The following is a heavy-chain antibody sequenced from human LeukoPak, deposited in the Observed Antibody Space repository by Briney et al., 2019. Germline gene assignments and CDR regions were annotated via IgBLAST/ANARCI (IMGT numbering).Heavy chain of an antibody. D-gene: IGHD1-7*01. CDR1: GGSISGSNW. CDR2: IHHSGST. Sequence: SETLSLTCAVSGGSISGSNWWSWVRQPPGKGLEWIGEIHHSGSTNYNPSLKSRVTISVDTSKNQFSLKLSSVTAADTAVYFCARRNYVSAMDVWGPGTTVTVSS. V-gene: IGHV4-4*02. J-gene: IGHJ6*02. CDR3: ARRNYVSAMDV.